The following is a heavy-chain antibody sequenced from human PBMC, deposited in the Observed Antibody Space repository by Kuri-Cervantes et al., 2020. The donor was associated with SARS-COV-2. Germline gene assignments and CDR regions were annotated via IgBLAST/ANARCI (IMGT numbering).Heavy chain of an antibody. CDR2: VRSKGYGGTT. Sequence: SLRLSCAASRFMFSCDRMNWVRQAPGKGLEWVGFVRSKGYGGTTEYAASVQGRFTISRDDSKTIVYLQMNSLKSEDTAIYYCSTRLTRDAFDLWGQGTMVTVSS. J-gene: IGHJ3*01. CDR3: STRLTRDAFDL. CDR1: RFMFSCDR. V-gene: IGHV3-49*02. D-gene: IGHD4-23*01.